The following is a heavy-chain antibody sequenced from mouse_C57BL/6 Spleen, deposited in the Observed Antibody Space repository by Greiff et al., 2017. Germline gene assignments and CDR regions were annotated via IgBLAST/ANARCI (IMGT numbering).Heavy chain of an antibody. CDR3: ASWLPYAMDY. CDR2: INPCTGGT. V-gene: IGHV1-42*01. CDR1: GYSFTGYY. J-gene: IGHJ4*01. Sequence: VQLQQSGPELVKPGASVKISCKASGYSFTGYYMNWVKQSPEKSLEWIGEINPCTGGTTYNQKFKAKATLTVEKSSSTVYLQLKSLTSDDSAVYSCASWLPYAMDYWGQGTSVTVSS.